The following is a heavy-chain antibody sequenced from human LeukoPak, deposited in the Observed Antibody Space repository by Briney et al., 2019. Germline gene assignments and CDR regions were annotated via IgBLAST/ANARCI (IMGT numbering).Heavy chain of an antibody. CDR1: GFTFSSYW. D-gene: IGHD1-26*01. V-gene: IGHV3-74*01. Sequence: GGSLRLSCAASGFTFSSYWMHRVRQAPGKGLVWVSRINSDGSSTSYADSVKGRFTISRDNAKNTLYLQMNSLRAEDTAVYYCASGSYSYYFDYWGQGTLVTVSS. CDR3: ASGSYSYYFDY. CDR2: INSDGSST. J-gene: IGHJ4*02.